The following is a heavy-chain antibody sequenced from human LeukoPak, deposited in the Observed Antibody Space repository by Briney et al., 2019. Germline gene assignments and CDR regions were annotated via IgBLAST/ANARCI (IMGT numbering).Heavy chain of an antibody. V-gene: IGHV3-7*01. Sequence: GESLRLSCAATGFTFSSFWMTWVRQGPGKGLEWVASIPPDGSIERYADSVKGRFTISRDNARTTVFLQMNSLREEDTAVYYCARLFGGVTTLDYWGQGALVTVSS. CDR2: IPPDGSIE. J-gene: IGHJ4*02. CDR1: GFTFSSFW. CDR3: ARLFGGVTTLDY. D-gene: IGHD4-17*01.